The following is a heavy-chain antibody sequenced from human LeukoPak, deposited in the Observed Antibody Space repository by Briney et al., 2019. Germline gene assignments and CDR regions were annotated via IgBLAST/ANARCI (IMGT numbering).Heavy chain of an antibody. CDR2: LYSSGNT. D-gene: IGHD1-14*01. J-gene: IGHJ5*02. Sequence: SETLSLTCTVSGYSISSYYWTWIRQPPGKGLEWLGYLYSSGNTNYNPSLKSRVTMSVDTSKNQFSLRLTSVTAADTAVYYCARGRLTPPNLFGPWGQGILVTVSS. CDR3: ARGRLTPPNLFGP. V-gene: IGHV4-59*01. CDR1: GYSISSYY.